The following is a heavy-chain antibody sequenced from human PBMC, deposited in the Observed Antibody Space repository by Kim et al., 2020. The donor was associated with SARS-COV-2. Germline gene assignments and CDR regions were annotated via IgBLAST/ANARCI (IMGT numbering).Heavy chain of an antibody. Sequence: SETLSLTCTVSGGSISSSSYYWGWIRQPPGKGLEWIGSIYYSGSTYYNPSLKSRVTISVDTSKNQFSLKLSSVTAADTAVCYCARIDSSGYYSHAFDIWGQGTMVTVSS. CDR1: GGSISSSSYY. D-gene: IGHD3-22*01. CDR2: IYYSGST. J-gene: IGHJ3*02. CDR3: ARIDSSGYYSHAFDI. V-gene: IGHV4-39*01.